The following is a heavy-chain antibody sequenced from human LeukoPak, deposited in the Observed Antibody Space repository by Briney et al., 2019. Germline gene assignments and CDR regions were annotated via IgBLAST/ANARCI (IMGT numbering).Heavy chain of an antibody. CDR2: IYYSGST. CDR1: GGSISSSRYY. D-gene: IGHD1-26*01. Sequence: SETLSLTCTVSGGSISSSRYYWGWIRQPPGKGLEWIGSIYYSGSTYYNPSLKSRVTISVDTSKNQFSLKLSSVTAADTAVYYCARDLGSSTPSGVWGRGTTVTVSS. J-gene: IGHJ6*04. V-gene: IGHV4-39*07. CDR3: ARDLGSSTPSGV.